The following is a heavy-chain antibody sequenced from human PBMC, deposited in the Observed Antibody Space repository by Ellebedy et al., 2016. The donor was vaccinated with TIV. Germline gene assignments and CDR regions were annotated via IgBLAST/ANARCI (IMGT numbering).Heavy chain of an antibody. CDR3: ARARGHTGGMDY. D-gene: IGHD7-27*01. CDR2: FYYTGTT. V-gene: IGHV4-59*01. Sequence: MPSETLSLTCTVSGVSISSEYWTWIRQPPGKALEWTGHFYYTGTTNYNPSLKSRVTISVDTSKHQCSLKLSSVTAADTAVYYCARARGHTGGMDYWGQGTLVSVSS. CDR1: GVSISSEY. J-gene: IGHJ4*02.